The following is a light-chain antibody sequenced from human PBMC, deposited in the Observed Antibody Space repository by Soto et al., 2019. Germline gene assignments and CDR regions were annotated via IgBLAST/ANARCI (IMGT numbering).Light chain of an antibody. Sequence: QAVVTQEPSLTVSPGGTVTLTCGSSTGAVTSGHYPYWFQQKPGQAPRTLIYDTSNKHSWTPARFSGSLLEGKATLTLSGAQPEDEADYYCLLSYRGAGEVFGGETKLTVL. J-gene: IGLJ2*01. CDR2: DTS. CDR1: TGAVTSGHY. V-gene: IGLV7-46*01. CDR3: LLSYRGAGEV.